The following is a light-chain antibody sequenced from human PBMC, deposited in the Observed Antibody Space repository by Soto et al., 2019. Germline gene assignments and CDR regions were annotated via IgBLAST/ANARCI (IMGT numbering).Light chain of an antibody. Sequence: NFMLTQPHSVSESPGKTVIISCTRSSGSIASNSVQWYQQRPGSSPTTVIYEDNQRPSGVPDRFSGSIDSSSNSASLTISGLETEDEADYFCQSYDATNQVFGGGTKLNVL. CDR3: QSYDATNQV. CDR2: EDN. CDR1: SGSIASNS. J-gene: IGLJ3*02. V-gene: IGLV6-57*01.